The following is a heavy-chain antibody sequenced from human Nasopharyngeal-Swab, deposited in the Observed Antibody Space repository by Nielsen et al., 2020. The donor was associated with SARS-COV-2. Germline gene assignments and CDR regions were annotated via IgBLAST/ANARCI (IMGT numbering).Heavy chain of an antibody. CDR3: ARAVAGNYYYGMDV. Sequence: ASVQVSCKASGYTFTSYDIICVRPATGQGLEWMGWMNPNSGNTGYAQKFQGRVTMTRNTSISTAYMELSSLRSEDTAVYYCARAVAGNYYYGMDVWGQGTTVTVSS. D-gene: IGHD6-19*01. J-gene: IGHJ6*02. CDR2: MNPNSGNT. V-gene: IGHV1-8*01. CDR1: GYTFTSYD.